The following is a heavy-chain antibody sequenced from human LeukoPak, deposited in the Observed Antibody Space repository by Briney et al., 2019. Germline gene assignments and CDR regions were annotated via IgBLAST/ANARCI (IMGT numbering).Heavy chain of an antibody. CDR3: ARFPAGGNSY. V-gene: IGHV3-74*01. J-gene: IGHJ4*02. CDR1: GFTFSSYV. CDR2: INSDGTST. Sequence: GGSLRLSCAASGFTFSSYVMSWVRQAPGKGLVWVSRINSDGTSTSYADSVKGRFTITRDNAKSTLYLQMNSLRVEDTAVYYCARFPAGGNSYWGQGTLVTVSS. D-gene: IGHD2/OR15-2a*01.